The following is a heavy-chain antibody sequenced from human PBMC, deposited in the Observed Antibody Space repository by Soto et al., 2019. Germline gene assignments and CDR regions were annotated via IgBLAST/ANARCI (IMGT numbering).Heavy chain of an antibody. V-gene: IGHV1-2*04. CDR3: ARGRYYYDSSGSPPDAFDI. D-gene: IGHD3-22*01. Sequence: ASVKVSCKASGYTFTGYYMHWVRQAPGQGLEWMGWINPNSGGTNYAQKFQGWVTMTRDTSISTAYMELSRLRSDDTAVYYCARGRYYYDSSGSPPDAFDIWGQGTMVTASS. CDR2: INPNSGGT. CDR1: GYTFTGYY. J-gene: IGHJ3*02.